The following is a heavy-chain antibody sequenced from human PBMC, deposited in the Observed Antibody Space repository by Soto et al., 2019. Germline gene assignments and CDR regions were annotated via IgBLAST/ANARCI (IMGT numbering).Heavy chain of an antibody. V-gene: IGHV5-51*01. CDR3: ARHNGAYSSSWFYGMDV. CDR2: IYPGDSDT. J-gene: IGHJ6*02. D-gene: IGHD6-13*01. CDR1: GYSFTSYW. Sequence: GESLKISCKGSGYSFTSYWIGWVRQMPGKGLEWMGIIYPGDSDTRYSPSFQGQVTISADKSISTAYLQWSSLKASDTAMYYCARHNGAYSSSWFYGMDVWGQGTTVTVSS.